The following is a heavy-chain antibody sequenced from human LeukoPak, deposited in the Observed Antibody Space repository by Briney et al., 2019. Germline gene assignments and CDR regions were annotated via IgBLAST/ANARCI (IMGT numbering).Heavy chain of an antibody. D-gene: IGHD5-12*01. J-gene: IGHJ5*02. Sequence: SETLSLTCAVYGGSFSGYYWSWIRQPPGKGLEWIGEINHSGSTNYNPSLKSRVTISVDTSKNQFSLKLSSVTAADTAVYYCARGRRYTGYDYTLSWFDPWGQGTRVTVAS. CDR2: INHSGST. CDR1: GGSFSGYY. CDR3: ARGRRYTGYDYTLSWFDP. V-gene: IGHV4-34*01.